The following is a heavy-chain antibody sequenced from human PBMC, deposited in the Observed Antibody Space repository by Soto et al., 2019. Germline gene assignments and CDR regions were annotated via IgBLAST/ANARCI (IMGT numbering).Heavy chain of an antibody. V-gene: IGHV3-30*18. CDR2: ISYDGSNK. Sequence: PVGSLRLSCAASGFTFSSYGMHWVRQAPGKGLEWVAVISYDGSNKYYADSVKGRFTISRDNSKNTLYLQMNSLRAEDTAVYYCAKDRGYSSSWYRYYYYYYGMDVWGQGTTVTVSS. J-gene: IGHJ6*02. CDR3: AKDRGYSSSWYRYYYYYYGMDV. D-gene: IGHD6-13*01. CDR1: GFTFSSYG.